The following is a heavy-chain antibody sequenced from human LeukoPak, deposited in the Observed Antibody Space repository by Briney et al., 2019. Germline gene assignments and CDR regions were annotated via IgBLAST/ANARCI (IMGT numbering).Heavy chain of an antibody. J-gene: IGHJ2*01. CDR2: IYYSGST. CDR1: GGSISSGGYY. D-gene: IGHD4-17*01. CDR3: ARDSYGDPQYWYFDL. Sequence: SETLSLTCTVSGGSISSGGYYWGWIRQHPGKGLEWIGYIYYSGSTYYNPSLKSRVTISVDTSKNQFSLKLSSVTAADTAVYYCARDSYGDPQYWYFDLWGRGTLVTVSS. V-gene: IGHV4-31*03.